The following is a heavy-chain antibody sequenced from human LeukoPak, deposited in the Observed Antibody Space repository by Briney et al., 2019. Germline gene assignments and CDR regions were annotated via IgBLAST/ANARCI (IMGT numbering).Heavy chain of an antibody. CDR2: IKQDGSEK. CDR3: AARSSGNPYF. Sequence: GGSLRLSCTASGLTLSNYWMTWVRQAPGKGLQWVAKIKQDGSEKYYVDSVKGRFAISRDNAENSLYLQMNSLRVEDTAVYYCAARSSGNPYFWGQGTLVTVSS. V-gene: IGHV3-7*03. CDR1: GLTLSNYW. J-gene: IGHJ4*02. D-gene: IGHD1-26*01.